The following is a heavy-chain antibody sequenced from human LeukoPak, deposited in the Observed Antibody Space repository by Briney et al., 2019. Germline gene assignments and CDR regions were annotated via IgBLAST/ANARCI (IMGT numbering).Heavy chain of an antibody. Sequence: GAPVKVSCKASGYTFTSYDINWLRQATGQGLEWMGWMNPNSGNTGYAQKFQGRVTMTRNTSISTAYMELSSLRSEDTAVYYCARRYSSGWYGVYYYYYMDVWGKGTTVTVSS. CDR1: GYTFTSYD. CDR2: MNPNSGNT. CDR3: ARRYSSGWYGVYYYYYMDV. J-gene: IGHJ6*03. D-gene: IGHD6-19*01. V-gene: IGHV1-8*01.